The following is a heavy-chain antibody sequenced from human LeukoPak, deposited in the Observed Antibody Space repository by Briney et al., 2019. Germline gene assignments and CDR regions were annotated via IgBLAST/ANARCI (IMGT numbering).Heavy chain of an antibody. Sequence: SETLSLTCTVSGGSISSTSYYWGWIRQPPGKGLEWIGSIYYSGNTYYHPSLKSRVTISVDTSKNQFSLKLSSVTAADTAVYYCARQLLTTNYYYYYMDVWGKGTTVTVSS. CDR3: ARQLLTTNYYYYYMDV. J-gene: IGHJ6*03. D-gene: IGHD3-22*01. CDR2: IYYSGNT. V-gene: IGHV4-39*01. CDR1: GGSISSTSYY.